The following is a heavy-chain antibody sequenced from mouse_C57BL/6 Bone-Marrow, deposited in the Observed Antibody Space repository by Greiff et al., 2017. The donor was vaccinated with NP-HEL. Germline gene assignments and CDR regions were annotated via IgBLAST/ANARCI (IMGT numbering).Heavy chain of an antibody. Sequence: EVQLVESGGGLVQPGGSLSLSCAASGFTFTDYYMSWVRQPPGKALEWLGFIRNKANGYTTEYSASVKGRFTISRDNSQSILYLQMNALRAEDSATYYCARYPRTWWYVDVWGTGTTVTVSS. J-gene: IGHJ1*03. CDR3: ARYPRTWWYVDV. CDR2: IRNKANGYTT. V-gene: IGHV7-3*01. CDR1: GFTFTDYY.